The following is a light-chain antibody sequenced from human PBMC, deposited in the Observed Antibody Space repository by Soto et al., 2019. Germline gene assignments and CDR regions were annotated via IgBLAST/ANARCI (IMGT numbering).Light chain of an antibody. CDR3: MQVLQTSLI. J-gene: IGKJ4*01. V-gene: IGKV2-28*01. CDR2: LAS. CDR1: QSLLHTNGYNY. Sequence: DIVLTQSPLSLPVTPGDPASISCRSSQSLLHTNGYNYLDWYLQKPGQSPQLMIYLASNPASGVPDRFRGSGSGTDFTLKISRVEAEDVGVYYFMQVLQTSLILGGGNKVEIK.